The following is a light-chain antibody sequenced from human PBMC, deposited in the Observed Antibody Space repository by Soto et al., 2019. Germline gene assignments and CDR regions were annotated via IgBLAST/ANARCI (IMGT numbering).Light chain of an antibody. Sequence: PTRPASGCGCPWMSVTTFSTGNKSDGGVYNYVSWYKQHPGKAPKLMIYDVSNRPSGVSNRFSGSKSGNTASLTISGLQAEDEADYYCSSYTSSSTLSLYVFGTGTKVTVL. CDR3: SSYTSSSTLSLYV. CDR2: DVS. CDR1: KSDGGVYNY. J-gene: IGLJ1*01. V-gene: IGLV2-14*01.